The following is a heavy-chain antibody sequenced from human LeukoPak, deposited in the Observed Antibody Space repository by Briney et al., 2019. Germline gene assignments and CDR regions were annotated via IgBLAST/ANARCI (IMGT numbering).Heavy chain of an antibody. CDR3: AKPYSSAYLGYFAY. J-gene: IGHJ4*02. CDR1: GFTFSSYA. V-gene: IGHV3-23*01. D-gene: IGHD3-22*01. CDR2: ISGSGGST. Sequence: AGGSLRLSCAASGFTFSSYAMSWVRQAPGKGLEWVSAISGSGGSTYYADSVNGRFTISRDYSKNTLYLQMNSLRAEDTAVYYCAKPYSSAYLGYFAYWGQGTLVTVSS.